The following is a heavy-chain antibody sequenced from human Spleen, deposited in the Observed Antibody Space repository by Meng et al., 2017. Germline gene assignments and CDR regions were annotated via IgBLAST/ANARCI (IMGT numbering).Heavy chain of an antibody. CDR3: ASGTPGRSYCDY. V-gene: IGHV1-18*01. CDR2: FVNYVDT. D-gene: IGHD2-15*01. CDR1: GYTFGSYG. Sequence: QVQLVQSGAEVKMPGASVRVSCKASGYTFGSYGICWVRQAPGQGLEWMGWFVNYVDTYPAPKFQGRVTMTTDTHTNTAFMELRSLTSDDTAVYYCASGTPGRSYCDYWGQGTLVTVS. J-gene: IGHJ4*02.